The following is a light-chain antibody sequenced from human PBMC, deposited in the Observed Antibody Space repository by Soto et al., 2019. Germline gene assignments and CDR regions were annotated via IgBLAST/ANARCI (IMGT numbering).Light chain of an antibody. CDR2: SND. CDR3: EAWDGSLNAVL. CDR1: SSNIGTNT. Sequence: QSVLTQPPSASGTPGQRVTISCSGSSSNIGTNTVNWYQHLPGSAPKFLIYSNDQRPSGVPARFSGSKSGTSASLAISGLQSDDEAYYYCEAWDGSLNAVLFGGGTKLTVL. J-gene: IGLJ2*01. V-gene: IGLV1-44*01.